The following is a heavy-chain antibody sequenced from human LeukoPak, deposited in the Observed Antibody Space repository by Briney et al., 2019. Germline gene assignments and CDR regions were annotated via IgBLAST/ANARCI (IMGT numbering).Heavy chain of an antibody. CDR2: INSDGSST. D-gene: IGHD1-26*01. V-gene: IGHV3-74*01. CDR1: GFTFSSYW. Sequence: GGSLRLSCAASGFTFSSYWMHWVRQAPGKGLVWVSRINSDGSSTSYADPVKGRFTISRDNAKNTLYLQMNSLRAEDTAVYYCARALVGAKRAYYFDYWGQGTLVTVSS. CDR3: ARALVGAKRAYYFDY. J-gene: IGHJ4*02.